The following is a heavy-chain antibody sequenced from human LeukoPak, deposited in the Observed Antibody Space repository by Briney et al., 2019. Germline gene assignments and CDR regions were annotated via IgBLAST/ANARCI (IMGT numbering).Heavy chain of an antibody. D-gene: IGHD6-19*01. J-gene: IGHJ4*02. V-gene: IGHV3-23*01. CDR2: ISGSGDNT. CDR1: GFSFSSYA. Sequence: GGSLRLSCAASGFSFSSYAMSWVRQAPGKGLEWVSSISGSGDNTYYAESVKGRFTISRDNSKNTLFLQMNSLRAEDSAVFYCAKRSGYTTGWFFDFWGQGTLVTVSS. CDR3: AKRSGYTTGWFFDF.